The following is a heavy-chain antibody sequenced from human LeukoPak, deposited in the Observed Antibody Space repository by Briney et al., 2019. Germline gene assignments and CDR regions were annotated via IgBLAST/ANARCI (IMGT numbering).Heavy chain of an antibody. CDR1: GFTFSSYA. Sequence: PGGSLRLSCAASGFTFSSYAMHWVRQAPGKGLEWVSGISCNSGSIGYADSVKGRFTISRDNAKNSLYLQMNSLRAEDTALYYCAKDIGCACGYSYGTPNDAFDIWGQGTMVTVSS. CDR2: ISCNSGSI. CDR3: AKDIGCACGYSYGTPNDAFDI. D-gene: IGHD5-18*01. J-gene: IGHJ3*02. V-gene: IGHV3-9*01.